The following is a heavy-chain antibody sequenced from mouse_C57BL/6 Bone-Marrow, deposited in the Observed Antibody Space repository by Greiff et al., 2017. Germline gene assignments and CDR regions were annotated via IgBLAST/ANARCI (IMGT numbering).Heavy chain of an antibody. D-gene: IGHD1-1*01. CDR1: GYTFTSYW. CDR2: LDPSDSYT. Sequence: QVQLQQPGAELVMPGASVKLSCKASGYTFTSYWMHWVKQRPGQGLEWIGELDPSDSYTNYNQKFKGKSTLTVDKSSSTAYMQLSSLTSEDSAVYYCARDYYGSSYWSYYFDYWGQGTTLTVSS. CDR3: ARDYYGSSYWSYYFDY. V-gene: IGHV1-69*01. J-gene: IGHJ2*01.